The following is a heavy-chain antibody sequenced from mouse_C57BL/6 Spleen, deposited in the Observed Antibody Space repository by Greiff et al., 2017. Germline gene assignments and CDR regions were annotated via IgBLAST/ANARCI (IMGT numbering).Heavy chain of an antibody. CDR3: ARYRPSDWYFDV. CDR2: IRNKANGYTT. Sequence: DVKLVESGGGLVQPGGSLSLSCAASGFTFTDYYMSWVRQPPGKALEWLGFIRNKANGYTTEYSASVKGRFTISRDNSQSILYLQMNALRAEDSATYCCARYRPSDWYFDVWGTGTTVTVSS. V-gene: IGHV7-3*01. CDR1: GFTFTDYY. J-gene: IGHJ1*03.